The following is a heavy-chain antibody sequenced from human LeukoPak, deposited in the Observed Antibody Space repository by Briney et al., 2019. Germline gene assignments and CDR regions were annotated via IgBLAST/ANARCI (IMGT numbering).Heavy chain of an antibody. CDR3: AREGSMTARPFVSIDY. J-gene: IGHJ4*02. CDR1: GGSISTYY. CDR2: IHTSGNT. Sequence: SETLSLTCTVSGGSISTYYWSWIRQPAGKGLEWIGRIHTSGNTDYNPSLKSRITMSVDTSKNQFSLKLSSVTAADTAVYYCAREGSMTARPFVSIDYWGQGTLVTISS. D-gene: IGHD6-6*01. V-gene: IGHV4-4*07.